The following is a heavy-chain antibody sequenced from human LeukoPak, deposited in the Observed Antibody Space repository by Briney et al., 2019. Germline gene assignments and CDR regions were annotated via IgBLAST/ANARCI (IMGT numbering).Heavy chain of an antibody. CDR3: ARDLKRGYSSGRYSWGTGSSNDY. Sequence: ASVKVSCKASGYTFTDYFMNWMRQAPGQRLEWMGWINAGNGNTKYSQKLQGRVTITRDTSSSTAYMELRSLRSDDTAVYYCARDLKRGYSSGRYSWGTGSSNDYWGQGTLVTVSS. D-gene: IGHD6-19*01. CDR1: GYTFTDYF. V-gene: IGHV1/OR15-3*02. J-gene: IGHJ4*02. CDR2: INAGNGNT.